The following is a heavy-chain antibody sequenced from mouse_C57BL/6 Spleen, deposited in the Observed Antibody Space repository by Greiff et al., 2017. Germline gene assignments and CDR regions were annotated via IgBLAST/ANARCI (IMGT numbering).Heavy chain of an antibody. V-gene: IGHV1-52*01. CDR1: GYTFTSYW. CDR2: IDPSDSET. Sequence: QVQLQQPGAELVRPGSSVKLSCKASGYTFTSYWMHWVKQRPIQGLEWIGNIDPSDSETHYNQKFKDKATLTVDKSSSTAYMQLSSLTSEDSAVYYYARSYDYDGGDDMDYWGQGTSLTVAS. CDR3: ARSYDYDGGDDMDY. D-gene: IGHD2-4*01. J-gene: IGHJ4*01.